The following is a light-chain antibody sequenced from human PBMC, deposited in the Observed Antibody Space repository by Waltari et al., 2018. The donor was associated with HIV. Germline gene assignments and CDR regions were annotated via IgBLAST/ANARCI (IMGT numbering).Light chain of an antibody. CDR3: GSSTNSNIVL. CDR2: EVT. CDR1: RSDVGGYNY. J-gene: IGLJ2*01. Sequence: QSALTQPPSASGSPGQSVTISCTGTRSDVGGYNYVSWYQQHPGKAPKLIIYEVTKRPSGVPDRFSGSKSVNTASLTISWLQPDDEADYYCGSSTNSNIVLFGGGTKLTVL. V-gene: IGLV2-8*01.